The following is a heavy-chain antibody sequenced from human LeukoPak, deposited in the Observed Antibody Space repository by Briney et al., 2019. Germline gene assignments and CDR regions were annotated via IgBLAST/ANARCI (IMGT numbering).Heavy chain of an antibody. D-gene: IGHD4-17*01. Sequence: SVKVSCKASGGTFISYAISWVRQAPGQGLEWMGRIIPIFGIANYAQKFQGRVTITADKSTSTAYMELSSLRSEDTAVYYCARDFEDGDYVGPRWFDPWGQGTLVTVSS. V-gene: IGHV1-69*04. CDR2: IIPIFGIA. CDR3: ARDFEDGDYVGPRWFDP. J-gene: IGHJ5*02. CDR1: GGTFISYA.